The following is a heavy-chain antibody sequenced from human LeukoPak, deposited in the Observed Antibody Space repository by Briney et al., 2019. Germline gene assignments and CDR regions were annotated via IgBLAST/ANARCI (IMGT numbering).Heavy chain of an antibody. CDR3: ARGKYQLLREYYFDY. CDR2: IYYSGST. D-gene: IGHD2-2*01. J-gene: IGHJ4*02. Sequence: SETLSLTCTVSGGSISSYYWSWLRQPPGKGLEWLGYIYYSGSTIYNPSLESRVNISVDTSQNQFSLELRSVPAADTAEYYGARGKYQLLREYYFDYWGQGTLVTVSS. V-gene: IGHV4-59*01. CDR1: GGSISSYY.